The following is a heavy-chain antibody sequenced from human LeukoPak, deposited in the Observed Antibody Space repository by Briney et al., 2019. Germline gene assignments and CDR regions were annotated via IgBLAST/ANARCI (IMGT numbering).Heavy chain of an antibody. CDR3: ARGGGWPQIRAFDI. D-gene: IGHD5-24*01. CDR1: GGSISSGSYY. CDR2: IYTSGST. V-gene: IGHV4-61*02. J-gene: IGHJ3*02. Sequence: PSETLSLTCTVSGGSISSGSYYWSWIRQPAGKGLEWIGRIYTSGSTNYNPSLKSRVTISVDTSKNQFSLKLSSVTAADTAVYYCARGGGWPQIRAFDIWGQGTMVTVSS.